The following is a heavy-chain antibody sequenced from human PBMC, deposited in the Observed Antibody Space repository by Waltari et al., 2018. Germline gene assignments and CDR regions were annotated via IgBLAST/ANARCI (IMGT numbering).Heavy chain of an antibody. D-gene: IGHD1-1*01. V-gene: IGHV3-30*18. CDR2: ISYDGSNK. J-gene: IGHJ4*02. Sequence: QVQLVESGGGVVQPGRSLRLSCAASGFTFSSYGMHWVRQAPGKGLEWVAVISYDGSNKYYADSVKGRFTISRDNSKNTLYLQMNSLRAEDTAVYYCAKEGLEAHPWYFDYWGQGTLVTVSS. CDR1: GFTFSSYG. CDR3: AKEGLEAHPWYFDY.